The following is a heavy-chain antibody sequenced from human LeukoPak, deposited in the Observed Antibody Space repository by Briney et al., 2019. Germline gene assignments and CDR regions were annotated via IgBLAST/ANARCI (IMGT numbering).Heavy chain of an antibody. D-gene: IGHD6-6*01. CDR1: GITFSNYG. J-gene: IGHJ4*02. CDR2: IWFDGSNK. V-gene: IGHV3-33*03. Sequence: GGSLRLSFAASGITFSNYGMDWVRQAPGKGLEWGAVIWFDGSNKYFADSVKGRFTVSRDNAKNTLYLQVNNLRAEDTAVYYCARGPNSNWSGLDFWGQGTLLTVSS. CDR3: ARGPNSNWSGLDF.